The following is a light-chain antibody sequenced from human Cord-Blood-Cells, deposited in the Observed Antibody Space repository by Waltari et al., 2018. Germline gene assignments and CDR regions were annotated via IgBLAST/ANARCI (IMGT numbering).Light chain of an antibody. CDR1: SSDVGGYNY. V-gene: IGLV2-11*01. CDR3: CSYSGSYV. J-gene: IGLJ1*01. Sequence: QSALTQPRSVSGSPGQSVTIFCNGTSSDVGGYNYVSWYQQTPGKAPKLRIYDVSKRPSGVPHRFAGSKSCNAASLTISGLQAEDEADYYCCSYSGSYVFGTWTKVTVL. CDR2: DVS.